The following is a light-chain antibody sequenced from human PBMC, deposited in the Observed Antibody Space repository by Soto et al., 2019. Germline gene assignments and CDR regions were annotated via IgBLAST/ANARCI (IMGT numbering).Light chain of an antibody. J-gene: IGKJ1*01. Sequence: EIVMTRSRVLLSVSPVEGITFSCRASQSVSSKLAWYQQKPGKAPSLLIYGAFTRATGIPARFSGTGSGTEFTLTISSLQPEDFAPYYCQQYNDWPLTFGQGTKVDIK. CDR2: GAF. V-gene: IGKV3-15*01. CDR1: QSVSSK. CDR3: QQYNDWPLT.